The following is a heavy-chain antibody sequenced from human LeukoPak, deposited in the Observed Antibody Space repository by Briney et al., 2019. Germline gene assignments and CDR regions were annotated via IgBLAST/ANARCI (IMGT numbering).Heavy chain of an antibody. CDR1: GFTFSSYW. CDR2: IKQDGSEK. J-gene: IGHJ5*02. CDR3: ARIDGSGSYFGH. D-gene: IGHD3-10*01. V-gene: IGHV3-7*01. Sequence: GSLRLSCAASGFTFSSYWMSWVRQAPGKGLEWVANIKQDGSEKYYVDSVKGRFTISRDNAKNSLSLQMNSLRAEDTAVYYCARIDGSGSYFGHWGQGTLVTVSS.